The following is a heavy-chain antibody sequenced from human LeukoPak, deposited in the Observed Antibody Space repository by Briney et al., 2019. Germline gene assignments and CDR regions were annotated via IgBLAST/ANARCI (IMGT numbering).Heavy chain of an antibody. D-gene: IGHD3-10*01. CDR2: IYTSGST. CDR3: ARVRGITMVRGVIIFADAFDI. J-gene: IGHJ3*02. Sequence: PSETLSLTCTVSGGSISSYYWSWIRQAAGKGLEWIGRIYTSGSTNYNPSLKSRVTMSVDTSKNQFSLKLSSVTAADTAVYYCARVRGITMVRGVIIFADAFDIWGQGTMVTVSS. V-gene: IGHV4-4*07. CDR1: GGSISSYY.